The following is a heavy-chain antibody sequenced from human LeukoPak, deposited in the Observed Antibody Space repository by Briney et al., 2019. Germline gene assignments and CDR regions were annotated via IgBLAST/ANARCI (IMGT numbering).Heavy chain of an antibody. CDR3: ARGNNYYGSGRDAFDI. CDR1: GFSFTNHN. D-gene: IGHD3-10*01. V-gene: IGHV1-46*01. CDR2: INRNGGST. J-gene: IGHJ3*02. Sequence: ASVKVSCKASGFSFTNHNMHWVRRAPGQGLEWMGVINRNGGSTSYAQKFQGRVTMTRDTSTSTVYMELSSLRSEDTAVYYCARGNNYYGSGRDAFDIWGQGTMVTVSP.